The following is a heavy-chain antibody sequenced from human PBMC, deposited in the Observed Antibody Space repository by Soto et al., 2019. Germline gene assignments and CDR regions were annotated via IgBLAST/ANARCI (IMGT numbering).Heavy chain of an antibody. CDR3: ATAQMGYYFDY. J-gene: IGHJ4*02. CDR2: INAGNGNT. CDR1: GYTFTSYA. V-gene: IGHV1-3*01. Sequence: ASVKVSCKASGYTFTSYAVHWVRQAPGQRLEWMGWINAGNGNTKYSQKFQGRVTITRDTSASTAYMELSSLRSEDTAVYYCATAQMGYYFDYWGQGTLVTVSS. D-gene: IGHD3-16*01.